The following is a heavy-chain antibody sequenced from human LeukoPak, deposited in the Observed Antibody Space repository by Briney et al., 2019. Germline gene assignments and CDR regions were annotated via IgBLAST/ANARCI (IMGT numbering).Heavy chain of an antibody. J-gene: IGHJ4*02. Sequence: GGSLRLSCAASGFTFSSYAMSWVRQAPGMGLEWVSAISGSGGSTYYADSVKGRFTISRDNSKNTLYLQMNSLRAEDTAVYYCAKWDVNSSSWSYFDYWGQGTLVTVSS. CDR2: ISGSGGST. CDR3: AKWDVNSSSWSYFDY. D-gene: IGHD6-13*01. V-gene: IGHV3-23*01. CDR1: GFTFSSYA.